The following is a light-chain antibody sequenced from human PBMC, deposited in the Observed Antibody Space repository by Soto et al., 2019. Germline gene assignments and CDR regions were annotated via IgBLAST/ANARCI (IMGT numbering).Light chain of an antibody. Sequence: QAVVTQPASVSGSPGQSITISCTGTSSDVGGHNYVSWYQQYPGKAPKLMIYDVSNRPSGVSNRFSGSKSGNTASLTISGLQAEDEADYYCSSYTSSSPYVFGSGTKLTVL. CDR1: SSDVGGHNY. J-gene: IGLJ1*01. V-gene: IGLV2-14*01. CDR3: SSYTSSSPYV. CDR2: DVS.